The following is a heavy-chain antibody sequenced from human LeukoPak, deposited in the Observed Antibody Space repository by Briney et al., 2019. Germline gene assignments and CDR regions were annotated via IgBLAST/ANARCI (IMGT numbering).Heavy chain of an antibody. Sequence: GGSLRLSCAASGFTFSSYSMNWVRQAPGKGLEWVSSISSSSSYIYYADSVKGRFTISRDNAKNSLYLQMNSLRAEDTAVYYCAREIIWNVGATGAFDIWGLGTMVTVSS. CDR3: AREIIWNVGATGAFDI. CDR2: ISSSSSYI. D-gene: IGHD1-26*01. J-gene: IGHJ3*02. CDR1: GFTFSSYS. V-gene: IGHV3-21*01.